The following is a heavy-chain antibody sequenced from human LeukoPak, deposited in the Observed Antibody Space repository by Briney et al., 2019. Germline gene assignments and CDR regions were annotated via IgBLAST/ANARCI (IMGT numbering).Heavy chain of an antibody. CDR1: GGTFSSYA. Sequence: PGSSVKVSCKASGGTFSSYAISWVRQAPGQGLEWMGGIIPIFGTANYAQKFQGRVTITADESTSTAYMELSSLRSEDTAVYYCARDRGVVPAAIGSYYYYMDVWGKETTVTVSS. CDR3: ARDRGVVPAAIGSYYYYMDV. V-gene: IGHV1-69*01. J-gene: IGHJ6*03. D-gene: IGHD2-2*01. CDR2: IIPIFGTA.